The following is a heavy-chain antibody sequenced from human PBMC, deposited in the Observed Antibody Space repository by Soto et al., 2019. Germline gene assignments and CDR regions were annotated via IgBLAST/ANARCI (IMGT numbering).Heavy chain of an antibody. D-gene: IGHD1-26*01. Sequence: GGSLRLSCAASGFTFSNYGMHWVRQAPGKGLEWVATIWHDGNNKYYADSVRGRFIISRDNSKNRLYLQMNSLRAEDTAVYYCASDLVGASDSYGLDVRGQGTPVTVSS. CDR1: GFTFSNYG. V-gene: IGHV3-33*01. CDR2: IWHDGNNK. CDR3: ASDLVGASDSYGLDV. J-gene: IGHJ6*02.